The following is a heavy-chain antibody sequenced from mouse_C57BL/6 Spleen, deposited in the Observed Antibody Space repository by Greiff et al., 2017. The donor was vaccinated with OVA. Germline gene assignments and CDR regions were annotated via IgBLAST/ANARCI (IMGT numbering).Heavy chain of an antibody. CDR1: GYTFTSYW. J-gene: IGHJ2*01. Sequence: VQLQQPGAELVRPGSSVKLSCKASGYTFTSYWMHWVKQRPIQGLEWIGNIDPSDSETHYNQKFKDKATLTVDKSSSTAYMQLSSLTSEDSAVYYCARDDYGSSFDYWGQGTTLTVSS. V-gene: IGHV1-52*01. CDR3: ARDDYGSSFDY. D-gene: IGHD1-1*01. CDR2: IDPSDSET.